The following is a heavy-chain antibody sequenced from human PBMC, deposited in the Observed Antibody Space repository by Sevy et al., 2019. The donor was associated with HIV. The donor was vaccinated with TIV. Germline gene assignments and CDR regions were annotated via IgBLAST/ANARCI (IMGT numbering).Heavy chain of an antibody. CDR2: INPDSGDT. CDR1: GHTFTDYF. CDR3: ASPGGYRYGSLLDY. J-gene: IGHJ4*02. D-gene: IGHD5-18*01. Sequence: ASVKVSCKASGHTFTDYFMHWVRQAPGQGLEWMGWINPDSGDTKYAQKFHGRVTLTGDTSISTAYMELSRLKSDDTAVYYCASPGGYRYGSLLDYWGQGTLVTVSS. V-gene: IGHV1-2*02.